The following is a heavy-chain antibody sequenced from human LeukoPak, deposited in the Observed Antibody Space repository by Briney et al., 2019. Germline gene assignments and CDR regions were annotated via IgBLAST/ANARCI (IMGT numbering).Heavy chain of an antibody. CDR1: GGSISSSSYY. J-gene: IGHJ4*02. Sequence: SETLSLTCTVSGGSISSSSYYWGWIRQPPGKGLEWIGSIYYSGSTYYNPSLKSRVIISVDTSKNQFSLKLSSVTAADTAVYYCARHRGWLRPYYFGYWGQGTLVTVSS. V-gene: IGHV4-39*01. CDR3: ARHRGWLRPYYFGY. CDR2: IYYSGST. D-gene: IGHD5-12*01.